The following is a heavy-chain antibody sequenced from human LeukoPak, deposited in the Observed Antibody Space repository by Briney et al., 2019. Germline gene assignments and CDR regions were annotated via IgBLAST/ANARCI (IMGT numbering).Heavy chain of an antibody. J-gene: IGHJ5*02. Sequence: GGSLRLSCAASGFTFNDYYLSWFRQAPGKGLEWVSSISSSSTYTNYADSVRGRFTISRDNAKNSLYLQMNSLRAEDTAVYYCARGIRENYYDSSGYYTSDWFDPWGQGTLVTVSS. D-gene: IGHD3-22*01. CDR1: GFTFNDYY. V-gene: IGHV3-11*05. CDR3: ARGIRENYYDSSGYYTSDWFDP. CDR2: ISSSSTYT.